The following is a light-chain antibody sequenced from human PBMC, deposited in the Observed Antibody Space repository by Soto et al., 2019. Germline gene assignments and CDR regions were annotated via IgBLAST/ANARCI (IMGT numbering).Light chain of an antibody. CDR1: QSVNSN. J-gene: IGKJ5*01. V-gene: IGKV3D-15*01. Sequence: EIVLTQSPATLSVSPGARATLSCRASQSVNSNYLAWYQQKPGQAPRLLIEGRCKSATDNRVRGSGSGSGTACTLTSLRSEAFVGYTCEWQHDWQWNITFGQGTRLEIK. CDR3: EWQHDWQWNIT. CDR2: GRC.